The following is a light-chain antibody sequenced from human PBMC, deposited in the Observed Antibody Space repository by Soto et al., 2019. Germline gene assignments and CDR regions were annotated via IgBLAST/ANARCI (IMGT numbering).Light chain of an antibody. Sequence: EVVMTQSPVTLSVSLGERATLSCRASQSVGNNLAWYQQKPGQAPRLLIYGGSTRATDIPTRFSGSGSGTEFTLTINSLQSEDFAVYYCQLYNDWPLYTFGQGTKLEIK. CDR1: QSVGNN. CDR3: QLYNDWPLYT. CDR2: GGS. J-gene: IGKJ2*01. V-gene: IGKV3-15*01.